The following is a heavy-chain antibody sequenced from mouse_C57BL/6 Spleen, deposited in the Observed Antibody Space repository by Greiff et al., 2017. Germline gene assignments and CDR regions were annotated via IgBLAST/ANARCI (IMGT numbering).Heavy chain of an antibody. V-gene: IGHV1-55*01. CDR1: GYTFTSYW. D-gene: IGHD1-1*01. CDR3: ARRPSTVIDRGAMDY. CDR2: IYPGSGST. Sequence: QVQLQQPGAELVKPGASVKMSCKASGYTFTSYWITWVKQRPGQGLAWIGDIYPGSGSTNYNEKFKSKATLTVDTSSSTAYMQLSSLKSEDSAVYYCARRPSTVIDRGAMDYWGQGTSVTVSS. J-gene: IGHJ4*01.